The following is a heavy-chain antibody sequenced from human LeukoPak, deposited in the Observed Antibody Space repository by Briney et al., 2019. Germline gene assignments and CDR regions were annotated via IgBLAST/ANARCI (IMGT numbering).Heavy chain of an antibody. CDR1: GGSISSNHW. Sequence: SETLSLTCAVSGGSISSNHWWNWVRLPPGKGLEWIGEIYHSGSTNYNPSLKSRVTISVDTSKNQFSLKLSSATAADTAVYYCARGQRSDAGWGLYYYYYYIDVWGKGTTVTVSS. D-gene: IGHD3-10*01. CDR2: IYHSGST. J-gene: IGHJ6*03. V-gene: IGHV4-4*02. CDR3: ARGQRSDAGWGLYYYYYYIDV.